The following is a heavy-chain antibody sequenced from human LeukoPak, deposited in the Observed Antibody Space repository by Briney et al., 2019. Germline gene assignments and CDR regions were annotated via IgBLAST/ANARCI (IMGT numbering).Heavy chain of an antibody. CDR3: ARGDTSFYDAFDI. Sequence: SETLSLTCTVSGGSLSVSYWSWVRQPAGKGLEWIGRIFPNGRTNINPSLKSRVTMSVDRSNNQYSLKLTSVTAADTAVYYCARGDTSFYDAFDIWGQGTKVTVSS. J-gene: IGHJ3*02. V-gene: IGHV4-4*07. CDR2: IFPNGRT. CDR1: GGSLSVSY. D-gene: IGHD2-2*01.